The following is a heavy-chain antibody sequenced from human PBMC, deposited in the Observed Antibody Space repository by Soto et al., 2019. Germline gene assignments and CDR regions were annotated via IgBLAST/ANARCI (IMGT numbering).Heavy chain of an antibody. CDR1: GFTVSSNY. V-gene: IGHV3-53*01. Sequence: EVQLVESGGGLIQPGGSLRLSCAASGFTVSSNYMSWVRQAPGRGLEWVSVIYSGGSTYYADSVKGRFTISRDNSKNTLYLQMNSLRAEDTAVYYCSGYSYGYVSILGAFDIWGQGTMVTVSS. CDR3: SGYSYGYVSILGAFDI. J-gene: IGHJ3*02. D-gene: IGHD5-18*01. CDR2: IYSGGST.